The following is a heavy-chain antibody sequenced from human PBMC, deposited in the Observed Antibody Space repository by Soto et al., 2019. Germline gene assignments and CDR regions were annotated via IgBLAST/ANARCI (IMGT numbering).Heavy chain of an antibody. D-gene: IGHD1-26*01. CDR3: ARGYSGTYRIDY. CDR2: INSDGSTT. CDR1: GFTFSNYW. V-gene: IGHV3-74*01. Sequence: GGSLRLSCAASGFTFSNYWMHWVRRAPGQGLVWVSRINSDGSTTTYSDSVKGRFTISRGNAKNTLYLQVNSLRAEDTAVYYCARGYSGTYRIDYWGQGTQVTVSS. J-gene: IGHJ4*02.